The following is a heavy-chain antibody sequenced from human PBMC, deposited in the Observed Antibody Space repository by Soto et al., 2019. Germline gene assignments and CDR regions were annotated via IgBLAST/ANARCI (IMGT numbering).Heavy chain of an antibody. D-gene: IGHD4-17*01. J-gene: IGHJ5*02. Sequence: QVQLVQSGAEVKKPGASVKVSCKASGYTFTSYDINWVRQATGQGLEYLGWMNPNSGNTAYVQKFQGRVTMTCDTSITTAYMELSSLRSEDTAVYFCARGIKYGAYSRWCDPWGQGTLVTVSS. CDR1: GYTFTSYD. V-gene: IGHV1-8*01. CDR3: ARGIKYGAYSRWCDP. CDR2: MNPNSGNT.